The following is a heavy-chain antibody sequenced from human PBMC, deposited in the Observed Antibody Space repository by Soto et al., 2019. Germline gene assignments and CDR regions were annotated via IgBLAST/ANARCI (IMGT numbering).Heavy chain of an antibody. CDR3: AKKANSGPGSQYFYN. V-gene: IGHV3-23*01. CDR2: FRTGGDDATT. J-gene: IGHJ4*02. Sequence: EVQLLESGGGLVQPGGSLRLSWAASGFTFSSYSMSWVRQAPGKGLEWVSGFRTGGDDATTYYADSVKGRFTISRDNSNNMLFLQMNSLRAEETAIYYGAKKANSGPGSQYFYNWGQGTLVTVSS. CDR1: GFTFSSYS. D-gene: IGHD3-10*01.